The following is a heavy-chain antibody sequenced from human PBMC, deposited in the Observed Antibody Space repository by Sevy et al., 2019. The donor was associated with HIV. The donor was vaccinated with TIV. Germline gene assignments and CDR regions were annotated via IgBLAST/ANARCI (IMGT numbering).Heavy chain of an antibody. J-gene: IGHJ4*02. D-gene: IGHD3-10*01. CDR3: ARGIHGSGSRLGLGY. CDR1: GFTLSSYW. CDR2: MRQDGSEK. Sequence: GGSLRLSCTASGFTLSSYWMTWVRQAPGKGLEWVANMRQDGSEKYYVHSVKGRFTISRDNAKNSLYLQMNSLRAEDTAVYYCARGIHGSGSRLGLGYWGQGTLVTVSS. V-gene: IGHV3-7*01.